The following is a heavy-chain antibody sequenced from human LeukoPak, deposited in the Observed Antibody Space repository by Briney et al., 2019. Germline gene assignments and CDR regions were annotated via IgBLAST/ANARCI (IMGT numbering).Heavy chain of an antibody. D-gene: IGHD3-22*01. CDR3: AKSRIVAGGEYFQH. Sequence: GGSLRLSCAASGFTFSSYGMHWVRQAPGKGLEWVAFIRYDGSNKYYADSVKGRFTISRDNSKNTLYLQMNSLRAKDTAVYYCAKSRIVAGGEYFQHWGQGTLVTVSS. CDR2: IRYDGSNK. V-gene: IGHV3-30*02. J-gene: IGHJ1*01. CDR1: GFTFSSYG.